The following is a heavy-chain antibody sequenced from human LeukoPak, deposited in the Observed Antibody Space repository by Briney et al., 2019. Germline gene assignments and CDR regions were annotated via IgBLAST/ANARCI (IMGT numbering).Heavy chain of an antibody. J-gene: IGHJ4*02. Sequence: ASVKVSCKASRYTFTNYYIHWVRQAPGRGLEWMGLINPRDGSTTYAQRFQGRVTMTRETSTSTVYMDLSNLRSDDTAVYYCAKSYGSGRAHDFWGQGTLVTVSS. CDR1: RYTFTNYY. V-gene: IGHV1-46*01. D-gene: IGHD3-10*01. CDR3: AKSYGSGRAHDF. CDR2: INPRDGST.